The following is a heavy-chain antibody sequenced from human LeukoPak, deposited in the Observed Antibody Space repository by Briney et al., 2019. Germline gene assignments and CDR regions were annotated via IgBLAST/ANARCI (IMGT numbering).Heavy chain of an antibody. J-gene: IGHJ3*02. CDR1: GFTFSSYW. Sequence: GGSLRLSCAASGFTFSSYWMSWVRQAPVKGLEWVANIKQDGSEKYYVDSVKGRFTISRDNAKNSLYLQMNSLRAEDRAVYYCARDSYSSSWYGDAFDIWGQGTMVTVSS. D-gene: IGHD6-13*01. CDR3: ARDSYSSSWYGDAFDI. V-gene: IGHV3-7*03. CDR2: IKQDGSEK.